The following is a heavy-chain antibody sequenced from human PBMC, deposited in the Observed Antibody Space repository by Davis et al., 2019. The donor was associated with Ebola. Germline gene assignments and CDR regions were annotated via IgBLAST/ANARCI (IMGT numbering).Heavy chain of an antibody. CDR3: AREGLCSSASCLDY. CDR1: GFTFSSYG. V-gene: IGHV3-33*01. CDR2: IWYDGTNE. D-gene: IGHD2-2*01. Sequence: GGSLRLSCAASGFTFSSYGMHWVRQPPGKGLEWVAVIWYDGTNEYYADSVKGRFTISRDNSRDTLYLQMNGLRVEDTAVYYCAREGLCSSASCLDYWGQGTLVTVSS. J-gene: IGHJ4*02.